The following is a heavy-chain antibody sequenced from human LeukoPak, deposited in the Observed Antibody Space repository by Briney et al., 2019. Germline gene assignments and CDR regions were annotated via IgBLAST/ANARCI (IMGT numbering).Heavy chain of an antibody. Sequence: SETLSLTCTVSGGSISSYYWSWIRQPPRKGLEWIGYIYYSGSTNYNPSLKSRVTISVDTSKNQFSLKLSSVTAADTAVYYCARDLSSDGEFDYWGQGTLVTVSS. D-gene: IGHD3-10*01. CDR2: IYYSGST. CDR3: ARDLSSDGEFDY. V-gene: IGHV4-59*01. J-gene: IGHJ4*02. CDR1: GGSISSYY.